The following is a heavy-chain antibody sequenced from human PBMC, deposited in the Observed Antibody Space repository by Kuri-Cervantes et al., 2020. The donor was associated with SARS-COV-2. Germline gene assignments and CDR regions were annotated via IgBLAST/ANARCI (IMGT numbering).Heavy chain of an antibody. D-gene: IGHD3-9*01. Sequence: ASVKVSCKASGYTFTGYYMHWVRQAPGQGLEWMGWISAYNGNTNYAQKLQGRVTMTTDTSTSTAYMELSSLRSEDTAVYYCARGRGYWLPADPIDYWGQGTLVTVSS. V-gene: IGHV1-18*04. CDR1: GYTFTGYY. CDR3: ARGRGYWLPADPIDY. CDR2: ISAYNGNT. J-gene: IGHJ4*02.